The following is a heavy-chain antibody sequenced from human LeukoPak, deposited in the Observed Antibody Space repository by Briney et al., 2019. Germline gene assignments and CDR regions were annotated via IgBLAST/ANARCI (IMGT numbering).Heavy chain of an antibody. CDR2: ITGGGHSV. V-gene: IGHV3-23*01. CDR1: GFTFSAFA. J-gene: IGHJ5*02. D-gene: IGHD6-13*01. CDR3: AKGAAAGKVDLFDP. Sequence: GGSLRLSCAASGFTFSAFAMTWVRQAPGKAPEWVSSITGGGHSVFYADSVKGRFTFSRDNSKNTLYLQMNSLRVDDTAVYYCAKGAAAGKVDLFDPWGQGTLVTVSS.